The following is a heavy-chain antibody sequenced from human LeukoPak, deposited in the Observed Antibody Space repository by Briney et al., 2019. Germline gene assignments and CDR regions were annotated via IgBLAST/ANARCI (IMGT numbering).Heavy chain of an antibody. CDR1: GGSFSGYY. J-gene: IGHJ5*02. CDR3: ARDKVRTIFGVVIKGGYWFDP. V-gene: IGHV4-34*01. D-gene: IGHD3-3*01. CDR2: INHSGST. Sequence: SETLSLTCAVYGGSFSGYYWSWIRQPPGKGLEWIGEINHSGSTNYNPSLKSRVTISVDTSKNQFSLKLSSVTAADTAVYYCARDKVRTIFGVVIKGGYWFDPWGQGTLVTVSS.